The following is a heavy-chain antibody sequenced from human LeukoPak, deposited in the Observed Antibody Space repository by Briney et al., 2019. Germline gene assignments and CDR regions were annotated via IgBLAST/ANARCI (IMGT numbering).Heavy chain of an antibody. CDR1: GYTLTELS. J-gene: IGHJ3*02. V-gene: IGHV1-24*01. CDR2: FDPEDGET. Sequence: ASVKVSCKVSGYTLTELSMHWVRQAPGKGLEWMGGFDPEDGETIYAQKFQGRVTMTEDTSTDTAYMELSSLRSEDTAVYHCATVGHRGYCSSTSCYKSDAFDIWGQGTMVTVSS. CDR3: ATVGHRGYCSSTSCYKSDAFDI. D-gene: IGHD2-2*02.